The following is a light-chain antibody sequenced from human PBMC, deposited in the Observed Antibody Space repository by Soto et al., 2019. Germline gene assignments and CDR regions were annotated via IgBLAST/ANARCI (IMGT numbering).Light chain of an antibody. CDR1: QSVSSSY. CDR3: QQYGSSRT. J-gene: IGKJ1*01. CDR2: GAS. Sequence: EIVLTQSPATVPLSTGERATLSCRASQSVSSSYLAWYQQKPGQAPRLLIYGASSRATGIPDRFSGSGSGTDFTLTISRLEPEDFAVYYCQQYGSSRTFGQGTKVDI. V-gene: IGKV3-20*01.